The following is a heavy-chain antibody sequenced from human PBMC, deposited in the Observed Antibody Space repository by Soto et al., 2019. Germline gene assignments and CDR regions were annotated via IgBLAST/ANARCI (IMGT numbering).Heavy chain of an antibody. CDR2: IYSSGTT. CDR1: GFTVSDSY. Sequence: EVQLVESGGDLIQPGGSLRLSCAASGFTVSDSYMSWVRQAPGKGLEWVSIIYSSGTTYYTDSVKGRFAIARDSFRNTLYLQRNWLRAEDTAVYYCARVLGIENVFDIWGHGTMVTDSS. CDR3: ARVLGIENVFDI. V-gene: IGHV3-53*01. J-gene: IGHJ3*02. D-gene: IGHD1-26*01.